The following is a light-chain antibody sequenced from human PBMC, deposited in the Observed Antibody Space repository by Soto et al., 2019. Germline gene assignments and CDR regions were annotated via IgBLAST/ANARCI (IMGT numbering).Light chain of an antibody. J-gene: IGKJ2*01. V-gene: IGKV3-20*01. CDR3: QQYGSSPYT. Sequence: EIVLTQSPGTLSLSPGERATLSCRASQSVSRSYLAWYQQKPGQAPRLLIYGASSRATGIPDRFSGSGSGTDFTLTISRLEPEDLAVYYCQQYGSSPYTFGRGTKLEIK. CDR1: QSVSRSY. CDR2: GAS.